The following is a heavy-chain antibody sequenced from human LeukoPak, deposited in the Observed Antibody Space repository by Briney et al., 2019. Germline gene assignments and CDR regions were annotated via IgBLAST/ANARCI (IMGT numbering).Heavy chain of an antibody. Sequence: GESLRLSWTASVYTFSDYPMSWIRKAPWEGLEWVGFIRSKAYGETADYAASVKGRFTISRDDSKAIAYLQMNSLKTEDTAVYHCTRDRGAYNLYDYWGQGTLVTVSS. CDR1: VYTFSDYP. V-gene: IGHV3-49*03. CDR2: IRSKAYGETA. CDR3: TRDRGAYNLYDY. D-gene: IGHD5-24*01. J-gene: IGHJ4*02.